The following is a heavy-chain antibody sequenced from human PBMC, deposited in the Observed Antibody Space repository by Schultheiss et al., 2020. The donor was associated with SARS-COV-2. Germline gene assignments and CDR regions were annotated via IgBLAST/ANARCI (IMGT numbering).Heavy chain of an antibody. CDR2: IYYSGST. V-gene: IGHV4-59*08. CDR1: GGSIRSYY. J-gene: IGHJ4*02. D-gene: IGHD2-21*01. CDR3: ARRAYCGDDCFPFDY. Sequence: SETLSLTCTVSGGSIRSYYWGWIRQPPGKGLEWIGSIYYSGSTNYNPSLKSRVTISLDTSNNQLSLILSSVTAADTAVYYCARRAYCGDDCFPFDYWGQGTLVTVSS.